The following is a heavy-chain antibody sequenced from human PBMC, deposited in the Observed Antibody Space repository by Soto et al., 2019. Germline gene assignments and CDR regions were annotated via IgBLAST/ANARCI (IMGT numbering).Heavy chain of an antibody. D-gene: IGHD2-2*01. Sequence: SQTLSLTCAISGDSVSSNSAAWNWIRQSPSRGLEWLGRTYYRSKWYNDYAVSVKSRITINPDTSKNQFSLQLNSVTPEDTAVYYCARRMGVGYCSSTSCLWGMDVWGQGTTVTVPS. CDR1: GDSVSSNSAA. V-gene: IGHV6-1*01. CDR3: ARRMGVGYCSSTSCLWGMDV. CDR2: TYYRSKWYN. J-gene: IGHJ6*02.